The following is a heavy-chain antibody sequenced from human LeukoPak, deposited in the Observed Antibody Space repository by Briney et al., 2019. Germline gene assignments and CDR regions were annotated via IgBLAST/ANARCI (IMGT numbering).Heavy chain of an antibody. D-gene: IGHD6-13*01. CDR1: GFTFSSYW. CDR2: IKQDGSEK. V-gene: IGHV3-7*01. J-gene: IGHJ4*02. Sequence: GGSLRLSCAASGFTFSSYWMSWVRQAPGKGLEWVANIKQDGSEKYYVDSVKGRFTISRDNAKNSLYLQMNSLRAEDTAVYYCARFPLRAAAGLYYFDYWGQGTLVTVSS. CDR3: ARFPLRAAAGLYYFDY.